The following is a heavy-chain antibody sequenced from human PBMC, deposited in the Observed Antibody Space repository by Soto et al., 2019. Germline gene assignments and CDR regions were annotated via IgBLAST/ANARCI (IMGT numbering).Heavy chain of an antibody. D-gene: IGHD4-17*01. J-gene: IGHJ4*02. CDR1: GFTFSSYW. CDR2: INRDGSST. Sequence: EVQLVESGGGLVQPGGSLRLSCAASGFTFSSYWMHWVRQAPGKGLVWVSRINRDGSSTSYADSVKGRFSISRDNAKNTLYLQMNSLRADDTAVYYCARVAYGDWGGFDYWGQGTLVTVSS. CDR3: ARVAYGDWGGFDY. V-gene: IGHV3-74*01.